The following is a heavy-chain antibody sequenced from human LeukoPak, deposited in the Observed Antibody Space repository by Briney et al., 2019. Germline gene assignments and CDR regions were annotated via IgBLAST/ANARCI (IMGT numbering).Heavy chain of an antibody. Sequence: SETLSLTRTVSGGSVSSGSYYWSWIRQPPGKGLEWIGYIHYSGSTNYNPSLKSRVTISVDTSKNQFSLKLSSVTAADTAVYYCARVNGDGDVTMIDYWGQGTLVTVSS. V-gene: IGHV4-61*01. CDR1: GGSVSSGSYY. CDR2: IHYSGST. D-gene: IGHD4-17*01. J-gene: IGHJ4*02. CDR3: ARVNGDGDVTMIDY.